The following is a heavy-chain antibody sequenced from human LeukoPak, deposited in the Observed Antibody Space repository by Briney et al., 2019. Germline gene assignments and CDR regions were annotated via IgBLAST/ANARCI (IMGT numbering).Heavy chain of an antibody. CDR1: GGSISSGSYY. J-gene: IGHJ4*02. CDR2: IYTSGST. V-gene: IGHV4-61*02. Sequence: SETLSLTCTVSGGSISSGSYYWSWIRQPPGKGLEWIGRIYTSGSTNYNPSLKSRVTISVDTSKNQFSLKLSSVTAADTAVYYCARDTQWLGFIDYWGQGTLVTVSS. D-gene: IGHD6-19*01. CDR3: ARDTQWLGFIDY.